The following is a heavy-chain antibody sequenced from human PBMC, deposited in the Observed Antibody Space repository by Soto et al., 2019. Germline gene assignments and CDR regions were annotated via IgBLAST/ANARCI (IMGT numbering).Heavy chain of an antibody. V-gene: IGHV3-13*01. CDR2: MGGAGAR. CDR1: GFTYNSYD. D-gene: IGHD3-10*01. J-gene: IGHJ6*02. CDR3: TRAAFGDGMDL. Sequence: EVQLVEPGGGLVQPGGSLRLSCAAFGFTYNSYDMHWVRRVPGKGLEWVSSMGGAGAREYAGSVKGRFIISRDNAKNSLYLQMDNLRAGDTAVYYCTRAAFGDGMDLWGQGTPVTVS.